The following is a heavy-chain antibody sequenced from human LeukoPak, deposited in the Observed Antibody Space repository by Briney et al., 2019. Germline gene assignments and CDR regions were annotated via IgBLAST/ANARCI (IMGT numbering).Heavy chain of an antibody. V-gene: IGHV1-46*01. CDR2: INPSGGST. Sequence: ASVKVSCKASGYTFTSYYMHWVRQAPGQGLEWMGIINPSGGSTSYAQKFQGRVTMTRDMSTSTVYMELSSLRSEDTAVYYCARGPLLIEYGCGLYSFYYYMDVWGKGTTVTVSS. CDR1: GYTFTSYY. CDR3: ARGPLLIEYGCGLYSFYYYMDV. D-gene: IGHD5-12*01. J-gene: IGHJ6*03.